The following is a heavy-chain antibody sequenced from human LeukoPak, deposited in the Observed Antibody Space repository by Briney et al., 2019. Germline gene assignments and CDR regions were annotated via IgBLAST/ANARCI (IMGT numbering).Heavy chain of an antibody. CDR1: GFTFSSYS. CDR3: ARDGVRYCTNGVCCFDY. D-gene: IGHD2-8*01. CDR2: ISSSSSYI. J-gene: IGHJ4*02. V-gene: IGHV3-21*01. Sequence: PGGSLRLSCAASGFTFSSYSMNWVRQAPGKGLEWVSSISSSSSYIYYADSVKGRFTISRDNAKNPLYLQMNSLRAEDTAVYYCARDGVRYCTNGVCCFDYWGQGTLVTVSS.